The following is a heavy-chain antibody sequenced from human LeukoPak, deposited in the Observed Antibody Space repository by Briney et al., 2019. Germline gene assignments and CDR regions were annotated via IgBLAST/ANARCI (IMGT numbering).Heavy chain of an antibody. CDR2: INYSGST. D-gene: IGHD6-13*01. J-gene: IGHJ1*01. V-gene: IGHV4-39*07. Sequence: PSETLSLTCTVSGGSISSSSYYWGWIRQPPGKGLEWIGEINYSGSTNYNPSLKSRVTISVDTSKNQFSLKLSSVTAADTAVYYCARGPVGSSWYWSEYFQHWGQGTLVTVSS. CDR1: GGSISSSSYY. CDR3: ARGPVGSSWYWSEYFQH.